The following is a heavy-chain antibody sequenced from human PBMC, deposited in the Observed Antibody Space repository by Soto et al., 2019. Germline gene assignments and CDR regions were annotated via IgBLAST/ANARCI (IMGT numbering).Heavy chain of an antibody. CDR1: GVSVSNRTHY. CDR3: VRELGLAARTADKYYYYDFDV. V-gene: IGHV4-61*01. CDR2: LYYGGT. J-gene: IGHJ6*02. Sequence: SETLSLTCEVSGVSVSNRTHYWTWIRQPPGKGLEWIGFLYYGGTNYNPSLKSRLTIALDTSKNQISLNLSSVTAADTAVYYCVRELGLAARTADKYYYYDFDVWGPGTPVTV. D-gene: IGHD2-2*01.